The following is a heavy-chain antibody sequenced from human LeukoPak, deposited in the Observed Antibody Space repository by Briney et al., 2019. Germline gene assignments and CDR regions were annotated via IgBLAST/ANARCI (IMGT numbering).Heavy chain of an antibody. CDR1: GGTFSSYA. CDR3: ARAGTMVYASQFDY. Sequence: ASVKVSCKASGGTFSSYAISWVRQAPGQGLEWMGGIIPIFGTANYAQKFQGRVTITTDESTSTAYMELSSLRSEDTAVNYCARAGTMVYASQFDYWGQGTLVTVSS. J-gene: IGHJ4*02. CDR2: IIPIFGTA. D-gene: IGHD2-8*01. V-gene: IGHV1-69*05.